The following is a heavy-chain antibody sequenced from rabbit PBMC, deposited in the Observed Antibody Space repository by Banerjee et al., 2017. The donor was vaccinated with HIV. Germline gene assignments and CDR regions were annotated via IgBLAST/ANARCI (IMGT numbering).Heavy chain of an antibody. CDR3: ARDAGTSFSTYGMDL. J-gene: IGHJ6*01. D-gene: IGHD8-1*01. V-gene: IGHV1S40*01. Sequence: QSLEESGGDLVQPGASLTLTCTASEFSFSSGYYMCWVRQAPGKGLEWIACIGATSGDTYYASWAKGRFTISETSSTTVTLQMTSLTDADTATYFCARDAGTSFSTYGMDLWGQGTLVTVS. CDR2: IGATSGDT. CDR1: EFSFSSGYY.